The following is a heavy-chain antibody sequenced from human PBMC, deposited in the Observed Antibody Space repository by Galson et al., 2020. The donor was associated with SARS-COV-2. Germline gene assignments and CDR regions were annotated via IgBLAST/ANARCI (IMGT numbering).Heavy chain of an antibody. V-gene: IGHV6-1*01. D-gene: IGHD1-26*01. J-gene: IGHJ3*02. CDR1: GASVSSNSVA. CDR3: AGRVAGADSLDI. Sequence: SQTLSLTCAISGASVSSNSVAWNWIRQSPSRGLEWLGRKYYRSKWSTDYAVSVKSRITINPDTSKNQFSLQLNSVTPEDTAMYYCAGRVAGADSLDIWGQGTMVIVSS. CDR2: KYYRSKWST.